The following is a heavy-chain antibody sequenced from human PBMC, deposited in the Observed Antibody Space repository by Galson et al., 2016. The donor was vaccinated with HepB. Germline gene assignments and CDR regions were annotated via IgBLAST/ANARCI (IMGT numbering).Heavy chain of an antibody. CDR1: GYTFTSYD. CDR2: MNPNSGNT. D-gene: IGHD3-22*01. V-gene: IGHV1-8*01. J-gene: IGHJ5*02. CDR3: ATVYYDRGGYSLNWLDP. Sequence: SVKVSCKASGYTFTSYDINWVRQATGQGLEWMGWMNPNSGNTEYAQKFQGRVVMTRDTSISTAYMELSSLTSQDTAVYYCATVYYDRGGYSLNWLDPWGQGTLVTVSS.